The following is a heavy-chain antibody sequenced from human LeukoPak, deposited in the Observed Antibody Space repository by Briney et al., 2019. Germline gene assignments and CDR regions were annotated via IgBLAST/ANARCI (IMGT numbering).Heavy chain of an antibody. CDR1: GFTFSSYA. J-gene: IGHJ4*02. CDR3: ARGSTGRSVVVTEFDY. V-gene: IGHV3-64*01. CDR2: ISSNGGST. D-gene: IGHD2-21*02. Sequence: GGSLRLSCAASGFTFSSYAMHWVRQAPGKGLEYVSAISSNGGSTYYANSVKGRFTISRDNSKNTLYLQMGSLRAEDMAVYYCARGSTGRSVVVTEFDYWGQGTLVTVSS.